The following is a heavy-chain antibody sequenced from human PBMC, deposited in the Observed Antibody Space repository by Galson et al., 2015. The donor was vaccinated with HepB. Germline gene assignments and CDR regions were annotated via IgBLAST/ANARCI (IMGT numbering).Heavy chain of an antibody. CDR3: ARDLSDVSYYYGMDV. D-gene: IGHD1-26*01. CDR2: ISSSGSTI. Sequence: SLRLSCAASGFTFSSYSMNWVRQAPGKGLEWVSYISSSGSTIYYADSVKGRFTISRDNAKNSLYLQMNSLRAEDTAVYYCARDLSDVSYYYGMDVWGQGTMVTVSS. J-gene: IGHJ6*02. V-gene: IGHV3-48*04. CDR1: GFTFSSYS.